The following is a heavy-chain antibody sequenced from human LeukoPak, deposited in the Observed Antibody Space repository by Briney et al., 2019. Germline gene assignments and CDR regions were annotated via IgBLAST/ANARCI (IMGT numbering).Heavy chain of an antibody. V-gene: IGHV4-39*07. Sequence: SETLSLTCTVSGGSISSSSYYWGWIRQPPGKGPEWIGSIYYVGDTYHNPSLKSRVTISVDTSKNQFSLKLSSVTAADTAVYYCARGRYCSSTSCYRFYYYMDVWGKGTTVTVSS. CDR2: IYYVGDT. D-gene: IGHD2-2*02. CDR3: ARGRYCSSTSCYRFYYYMDV. CDR1: GGSISSSSYY. J-gene: IGHJ6*03.